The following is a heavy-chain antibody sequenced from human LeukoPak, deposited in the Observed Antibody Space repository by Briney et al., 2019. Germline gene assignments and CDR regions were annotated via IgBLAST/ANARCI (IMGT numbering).Heavy chain of an antibody. D-gene: IGHD1-14*01. J-gene: IGHJ4*02. CDR3: ARDIAELDY. Sequence: GGSLRLSCAASGFTFSGSAMHWVRQAPGKGLEWVAVISYDGSNKYYADSVKGRFTISRDNSKNTLYLQMNSLRAEDTAVYYCARDIAELDYWGQGTLVTVSS. CDR1: GFTFSGSA. CDR2: ISYDGSNK. V-gene: IGHV3-30-3*01.